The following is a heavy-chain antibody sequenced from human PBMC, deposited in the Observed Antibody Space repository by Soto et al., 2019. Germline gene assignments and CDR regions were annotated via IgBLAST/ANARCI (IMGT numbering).Heavy chain of an antibody. Sequence: QITLKESGPTLVKPTQTLTLTCTFSGFSLSTSGVGVGWIRQPPGKALEWLALIYWDDDKRYSPSLKSRLTITKDTSKNQVVLTMTNMDPVDTATYYCAHIGRIKRGYSGYDGYDAFDIWGQGTMVTVSS. V-gene: IGHV2-5*02. CDR3: AHIGRIKRGYSGYDGYDAFDI. J-gene: IGHJ3*02. CDR2: IYWDDDK. CDR1: GFSLSTSGVG. D-gene: IGHD5-12*01.